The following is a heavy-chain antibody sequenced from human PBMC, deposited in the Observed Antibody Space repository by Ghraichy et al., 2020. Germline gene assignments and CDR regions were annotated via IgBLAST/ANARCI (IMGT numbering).Heavy chain of an antibody. J-gene: IGHJ1*01. Sequence: GGSLRLSCAASGFTVSGNSMSWVRQAPGKGLEWGSVIYSGGSTNYADSVKGRFTISRDNSKNTVYLRMNSLRGEDTAMYYCARDPGPTAEYFQHWGQGTLVTVSS. V-gene: IGHV3-66*01. CDR1: GFTVSGNS. CDR3: ARDPGPTAEYFQH. CDR2: IYSGGST.